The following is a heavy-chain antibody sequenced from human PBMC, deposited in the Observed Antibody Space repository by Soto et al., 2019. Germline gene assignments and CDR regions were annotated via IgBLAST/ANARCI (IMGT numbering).Heavy chain of an antibody. J-gene: IGHJ5*02. CDR2: INWNSGSL. V-gene: IGHV3-9*01. D-gene: IGHD3-9*01. CDR1: GFTFDDFA. CDR3: AKAPNLVTHWFDP. Sequence: EVQLVESGGGLVQPGRSLRLSCAVSGFTFDDFAVHWVRQAPGKGLEWVSGINWNSGSLAYADSVKGRFTISRDNAKNSLYLHLYSLRAEDTAFYYCAKAPNLVTHWFDPWGQGTLVTVSS.